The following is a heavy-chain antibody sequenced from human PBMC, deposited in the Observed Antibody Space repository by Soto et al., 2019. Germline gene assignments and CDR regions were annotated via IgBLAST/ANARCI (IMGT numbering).Heavy chain of an antibody. V-gene: IGHV4-31*03. D-gene: IGHD2-15*01. J-gene: IGHJ4*02. CDR1: GVSISSGGYY. Sequence: QVQLQESGPGLVTPSQTLSLTCTVSGVSISSGGYYWSWIRQRPGTGLEWIGFIYNSGSSHYNPSRQSRVTISGDASKNQSSLKVTSVTAADTAVYYCARVHRYCSGGSCYLLDYWGQGALVTVSS. CDR2: IYNSGSS. CDR3: ARVHRYCSGGSCYLLDY.